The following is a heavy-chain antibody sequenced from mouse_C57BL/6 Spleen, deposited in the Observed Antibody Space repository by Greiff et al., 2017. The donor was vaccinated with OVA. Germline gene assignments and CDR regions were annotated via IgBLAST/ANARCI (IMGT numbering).Heavy chain of an antibody. CDR2: ISYDGSN. CDR3: ARLDWDGNYFDY. CDR1: GYSITSGYY. V-gene: IGHV3-6*01. Sequence: EVKLVESGPGLVKPSQSLSLTCSVTGYSITSGYYWNWIRQFPGNKLEWMGYISYDGSNNYNPSLKNRISITRDTSKNQFFLKLNSVTTEDTATYYCARLDWDGNYFDYWGQGTTLTVSS. D-gene: IGHD4-1*01. J-gene: IGHJ2*01.